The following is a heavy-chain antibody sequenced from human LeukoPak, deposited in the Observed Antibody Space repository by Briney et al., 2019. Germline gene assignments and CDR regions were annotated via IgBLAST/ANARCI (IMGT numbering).Heavy chain of an antibody. D-gene: IGHD3-22*01. CDR2: IKQDGSEK. V-gene: IGHV3-7*01. CDR3: ARDGSDSTGYYYAL. J-gene: IGHJ4*02. Sequence: GGSLRLSCAASGFTFSTYWMSWVRQAPGKGLEWVANIKQDGSEKYYVDSVKGRFTISRDNAKNSLYLQLNSLRAEDTAVYYCARDGSDSTGYYYALWGQGTLVTVSS. CDR1: GFTFSTYW.